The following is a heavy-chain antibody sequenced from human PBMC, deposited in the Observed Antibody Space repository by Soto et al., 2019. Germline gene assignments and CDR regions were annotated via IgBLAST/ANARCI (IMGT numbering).Heavy chain of an antibody. D-gene: IGHD2-2*01. J-gene: IGHJ4*02. Sequence: GESLKISCAASGFTFSRFWMTWVRQAPGKGLEWVANIKGDGTEQYYADSVKGRFTISRDNDKDSLYLQMNSLGDEDTAVYYCARARGWDIVILPAASDYWGQGALVTVSS. V-gene: IGHV3-7*01. CDR2: IKGDGTEQ. CDR3: ARARGWDIVILPAASDY. CDR1: GFTFSRFW.